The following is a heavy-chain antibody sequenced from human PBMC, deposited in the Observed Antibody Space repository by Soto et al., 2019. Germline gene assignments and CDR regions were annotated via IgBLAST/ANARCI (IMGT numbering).Heavy chain of an antibody. Sequence: EVQLVASGGGLVQPGGSLRLSCAASGFTFSSYDMHWVRQATGKGLEWVSAIGTAGDTYYPGSVNGRFNSSRENAKNSLYPQMNSLRAGDTAVYYCARGGTSNYVGAFDYWGQGSLVTVSS. V-gene: IGHV3-13*01. CDR1: GFTFSSYD. J-gene: IGHJ4*02. CDR2: IGTAGDT. CDR3: ARGGTSNYVGAFDY. D-gene: IGHD4-4*01.